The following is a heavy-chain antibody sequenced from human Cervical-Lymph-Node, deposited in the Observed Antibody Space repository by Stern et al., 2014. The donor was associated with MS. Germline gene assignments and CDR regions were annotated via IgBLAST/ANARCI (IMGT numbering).Heavy chain of an antibody. V-gene: IGHV1-24*01. CDR1: GHPLSELA. Sequence: DQLVESGAEVKKPGASVTVSCNVAGHPLSELAMHWLRQLPTRGLEWMGQFDPEDGETVYAQQFQGRLSMTEDTSTGTAYMTLTALRSEDTAVYCCATDRGVKWGPGTLVTVSS. J-gene: IGHJ4*02. CDR3: ATDRGVK. CDR2: FDPEDGET. D-gene: IGHD3-10*01.